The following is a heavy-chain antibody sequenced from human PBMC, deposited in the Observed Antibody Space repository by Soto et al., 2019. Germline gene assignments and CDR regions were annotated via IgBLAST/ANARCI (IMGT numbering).Heavy chain of an antibody. Sequence: GGSLRLSCAASGFTFSSYGMHWVRQAPGKGLEWVSVINSDGSSKCYADSVKGRFTISRDNAKNTVDLQMNSLRAEDTAVYYCVRGAGYSSLPDYWGQGTLVTVSS. CDR3: VRGAGYSSLPDY. CDR2: INSDGSSK. D-gene: IGHD6-13*01. CDR1: GFTFSSYG. J-gene: IGHJ4*02. V-gene: IGHV3-74*01.